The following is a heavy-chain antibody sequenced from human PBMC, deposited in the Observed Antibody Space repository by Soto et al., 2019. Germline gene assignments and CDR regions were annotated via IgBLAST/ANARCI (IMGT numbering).Heavy chain of an antibody. CDR1: GGSFSNNY. V-gene: IGHV4-34*01. J-gene: IGHJ4*02. CDR3: ATSLWFGTQPEI. D-gene: IGHD3-10*01. Sequence: QVQLQQWGAGLLKPSETLSLTCAVYGGSFSNNYWTWFRQPPGKGLEWIGEISPSGTTKYIPSLKSRGTISVDTSRKQFFLKVTSVSAEDTAVYYCATSLWFGTQPEIWGPGTLVTVSS. CDR2: ISPSGTT.